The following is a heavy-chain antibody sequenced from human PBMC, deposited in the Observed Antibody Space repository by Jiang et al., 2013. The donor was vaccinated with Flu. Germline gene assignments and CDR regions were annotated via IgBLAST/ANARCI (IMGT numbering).Heavy chain of an antibody. CDR3: AHVKVESSSPDAFDV. Sequence: KPTQTLTLTCTCSGFSVSATRMRVSWIRQPPGKALEWLARIDWDDDKIYSTSLKTRLTISKDASKNQVVLTLTNMSPEDTGTYFCAHVKVESSSPDAFDVWGQGTMVTVSS. V-gene: IGHV2-70*04. CDR2: IDWDDDK. D-gene: IGHD6-6*01. J-gene: IGHJ3*01. CDR1: GFSVSATRMR.